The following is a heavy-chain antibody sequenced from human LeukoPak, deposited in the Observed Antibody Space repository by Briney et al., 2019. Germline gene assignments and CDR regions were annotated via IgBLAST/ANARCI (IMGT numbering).Heavy chain of an antibody. Sequence: VESLKISCKGSGYSFTSYWIGWVRQMPGKGLEWLGIIYPGDSDTRYSPSFQGQVTISADKSISTAYLQWSSLKASDTAMYYCARQDGLAAAMFDPWGQGTLVTVSS. CDR1: GYSFTSYW. V-gene: IGHV5-51*01. CDR3: ARQDGLAAAMFDP. J-gene: IGHJ5*02. CDR2: IYPGDSDT. D-gene: IGHD6-13*01.